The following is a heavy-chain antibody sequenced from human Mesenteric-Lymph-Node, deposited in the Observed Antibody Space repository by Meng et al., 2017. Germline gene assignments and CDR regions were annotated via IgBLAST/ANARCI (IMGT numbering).Heavy chain of an antibody. CDR1: GVSFSNYY. Sequence: QVQLQQWGAGLLKPSETLSLTCAVYGVSFSNYYWNWIRQSPGKGLEWIGEVSHGGTTNYNPSLKSRVSISVDTSSNQFSLELTSVTAADTAVYYCATLGLGWSGFDFWGQGTLVTVSS. CDR2: VSHGGTT. CDR3: ATLGLGWSGFDF. J-gene: IGHJ4*02. D-gene: IGHD6-19*01. V-gene: IGHV4-34*01.